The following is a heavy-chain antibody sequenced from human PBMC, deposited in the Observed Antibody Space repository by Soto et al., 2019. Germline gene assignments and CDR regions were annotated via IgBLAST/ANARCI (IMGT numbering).Heavy chain of an antibody. CDR3: ERKDYYDSSGYRRDFDY. J-gene: IGHJ4*02. V-gene: IGHV1-18*01. D-gene: IGHD3-22*01. CDR2: ISAYNGNT. Sequence: QVQLVQSGAEVKKPGASVKVSCKASGYTFTSYGISWVRQAPGQGLEWMGWISAYNGNTNYAQKLQGRVTMTTDTSTSTAYMELRSLRSDDTAVYYCERKDYYDSSGYRRDFDYWGQGTLVTVSS. CDR1: GYTFTSYG.